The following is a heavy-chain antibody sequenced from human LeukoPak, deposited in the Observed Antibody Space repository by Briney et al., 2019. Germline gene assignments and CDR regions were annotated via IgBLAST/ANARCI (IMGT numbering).Heavy chain of an antibody. V-gene: IGHV1-2*02. J-gene: IGHJ4*02. CDR2: INPNSGGT. D-gene: IGHD2-2*01. Sequence: GASVKVSCKVSGYTLTELSMHWVRQAPGQGLEWMGWINPNSGGTNYAQKFQGRVTMTRDTSISTAYMELSRLRSDDTAVYYCARSVAIVVVPAFDYWGQGTLVIVSS. CDR3: ARSVAIVVVPAFDY. CDR1: GYTLTELS.